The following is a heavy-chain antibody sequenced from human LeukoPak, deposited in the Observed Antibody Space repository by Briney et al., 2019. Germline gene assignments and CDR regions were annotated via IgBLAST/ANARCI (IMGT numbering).Heavy chain of an antibody. V-gene: IGHV1-24*01. CDR3: VSSSSWYFDY. CDR1: GYTLTELS. CDR2: FDPGDGET. D-gene: IGHD6-6*01. J-gene: IGHJ4*02. Sequence: ASVKVSCKVSGYTLTELSMHWVRQAPGKGLEWMGGFDPGDGETIYAQKFQGRVTMTEDTSTDTAYMELSSLRSEDTAVYYCVSSSSWYFDYWGQGTLVTVSS.